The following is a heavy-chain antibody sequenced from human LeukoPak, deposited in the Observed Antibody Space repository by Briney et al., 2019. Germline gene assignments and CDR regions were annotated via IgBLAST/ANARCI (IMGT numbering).Heavy chain of an antibody. CDR3: ARDDDYNPLVH. CDR2: ISTNNGDT. D-gene: IGHD4/OR15-4a*01. CDR1: GYTFTSNG. J-gene: IGHJ4*02. V-gene: IGHV1-18*01. Sequence: ASVKVSCKASGYTFTSNGISWVRQAPGQGLEWMGWISTNNGDTKYGKRFQGRVIMTTDTSTSTTYMEVRSLRSDDTAVYYCARDDDYNPLVHWGQGTLVTVSS.